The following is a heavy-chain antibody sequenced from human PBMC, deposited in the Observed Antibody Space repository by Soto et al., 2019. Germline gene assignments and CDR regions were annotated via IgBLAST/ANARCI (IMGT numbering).Heavy chain of an antibody. D-gene: IGHD3-16*01. V-gene: IGHV3-23*01. Sequence: EVQLLESGGDVVRPGGSLRLSCAASGFTFISYAMGWVRQAPGKGLEWVAGVSRAGTYTFYADSVRGRFSISRDNSRDTLELYMNALRGDDTAVYFCVKYTVTEDLGESWGQGNLVSVSS. CDR3: VKYTVTEDLGES. J-gene: IGHJ5*02. CDR2: VSRAGTYT. CDR1: GFTFISYA.